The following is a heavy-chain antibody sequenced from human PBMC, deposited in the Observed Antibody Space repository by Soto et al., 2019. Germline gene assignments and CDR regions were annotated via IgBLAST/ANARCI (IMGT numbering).Heavy chain of an antibody. CDR2: IIPIFGTA. Sequence: SVKVSCKASGGTFSSYAISWVRQAPGQGLEWMGGIIPIFGTANYAQKFQGRVTITADKSTSTAYMELSSLRSEDTAVYYCARDKKPLPGWCSSTSCYENWFDPWGQGTLVTVSS. J-gene: IGHJ5*02. D-gene: IGHD2-2*01. V-gene: IGHV1-69*06. CDR3: ARDKKPLPGWCSSTSCYENWFDP. CDR1: GGTFSSYA.